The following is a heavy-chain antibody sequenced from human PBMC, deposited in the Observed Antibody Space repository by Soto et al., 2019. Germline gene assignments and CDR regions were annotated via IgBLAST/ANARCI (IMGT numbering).Heavy chain of an antibody. CDR1: GYTFSSYG. D-gene: IGHD6-19*01. CDR3: ARDRSPYSSGWYDFDF. Sequence: ASVTVSCKVSGYTFSSYGFTWVRQAPGQGLEWMGWITAYNDDTNYAQKFQGRVTMTTDTSTSTAYMELRSLRSDDTAVYYCARDRSPYSSGWYDFDFWGQGTLVTVSS. CDR2: ITAYNDDT. V-gene: IGHV1-18*01. J-gene: IGHJ4*02.